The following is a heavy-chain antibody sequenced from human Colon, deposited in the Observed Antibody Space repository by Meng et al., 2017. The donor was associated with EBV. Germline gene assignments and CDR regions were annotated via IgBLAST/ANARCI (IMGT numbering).Heavy chain of an antibody. CDR3: ASFDHNPRRKYSDY. J-gene: IGHJ4*02. V-gene: IGHV4-30-4*01. CDR2: IHHSGSA. Sequence: QLPQQEASPALAGASQPLPLANTVSVGSLRIVNCYWSWTRQPPGKQRQGMACIHHSGSAYANSSLKSRVSITVDASKNQFSLNLNSRTAADTAVYYCASFDHNPRRKYSDYWGQGTLVTVSS. D-gene: IGHD1-14*01. CDR1: VGSLRIVNCY.